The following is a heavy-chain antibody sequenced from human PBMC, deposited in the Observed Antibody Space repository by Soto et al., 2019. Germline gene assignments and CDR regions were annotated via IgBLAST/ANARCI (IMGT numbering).Heavy chain of an antibody. CDR1: GGSFSGYY. CDR2: INHSGST. CDR3: AREIRGYCSSTSCYVRGYYYYMDV. J-gene: IGHJ6*03. D-gene: IGHD2-2*01. Sequence: QVQLQQWGAGLLKPSETLSLTCAVYGGSFSGYYWSWIRQPPGKGLEWIGEINHSGSTNYNPSLKSRVTISVDTSKNQFSLKLSSVTAADTAVYYCAREIRGYCSSTSCYVRGYYYYMDVWGIGTTVTVSS. V-gene: IGHV4-34*01.